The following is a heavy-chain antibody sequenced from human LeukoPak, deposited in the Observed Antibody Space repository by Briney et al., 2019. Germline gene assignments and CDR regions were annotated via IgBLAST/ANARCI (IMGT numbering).Heavy chain of an antibody. V-gene: IGHV4-59*11. CDR3: AREKPYYNSRSSYFDF. J-gene: IGHJ4*02. Sequence: SETLSLTRTVSGGSISNHYWSWIRHSPGKGLEWIGYIYYRGNTNYNPSLRSRVTISVDTSKNQFSLKLSSLTAADTAVYFCAREKPYYNSRSSYFDFWGQGTLVTVSS. CDR2: IYYRGNT. CDR1: GGSISNHY. D-gene: IGHD1-26*01.